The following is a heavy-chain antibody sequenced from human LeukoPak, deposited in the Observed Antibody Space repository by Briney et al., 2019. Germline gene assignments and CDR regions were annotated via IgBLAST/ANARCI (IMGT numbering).Heavy chain of an antibody. D-gene: IGHD1-26*01. V-gene: IGHV5-51*01. CDR3: ARRTGSGTYYSLFFDY. Sequence: GESLKISCKASGHRFTAYWIGCVRQMPGKGLEWMGVIYPADSDTTYSPSFQGQVTISADKSNNIAYLEWDSLKASDSATYYCARRTGSGTYYSLFFDYWGQGALVTVSS. CDR2: IYPADSDT. J-gene: IGHJ4*02. CDR1: GHRFTAYW.